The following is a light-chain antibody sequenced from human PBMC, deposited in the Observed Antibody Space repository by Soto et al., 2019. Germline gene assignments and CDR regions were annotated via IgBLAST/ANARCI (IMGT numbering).Light chain of an antibody. CDR2: GAS. V-gene: IGKV3-15*01. CDR3: QQYNNWPRT. J-gene: IGKJ1*01. Sequence: EIVLPQSPDTLSLSPVERATLSCRASQSVSSNLAWYQQKPGQAPRLLIYGASTRATGIPARFSGSGSGTEFTLTISSLQSEDFAVYYCQQYNNWPRTFGQGTKVDIK. CDR1: QSVSSN.